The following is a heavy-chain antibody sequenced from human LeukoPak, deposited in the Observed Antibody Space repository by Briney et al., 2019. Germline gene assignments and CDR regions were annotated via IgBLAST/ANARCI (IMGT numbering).Heavy chain of an antibody. V-gene: IGHV3-64*02. CDR3: ARGLYNSVWPINAFNI. D-gene: IGHD6-19*01. J-gene: IGHJ3*02. CDR1: GFTFSTCP. Sequence: GGSLRLSCVASGFTFSTCPMHWVRQTPGKGLEYVASINSNGVKTYYVDSVKGRVTISRDNSKDTVFLQMDSLRPEDMAVYYCARGLYNSVWPINAFNIWGQGTMVTVSS. CDR2: INSNGVKT.